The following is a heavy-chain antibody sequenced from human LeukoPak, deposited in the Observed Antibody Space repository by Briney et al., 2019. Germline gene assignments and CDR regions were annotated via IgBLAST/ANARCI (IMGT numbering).Heavy chain of an antibody. D-gene: IGHD4-23*01. J-gene: IGHJ5*02. Sequence: ASVKVSCKASGYTFTSYYMHWVRQATGQGLEWMGWMNPNSGNTGYAQKFQGRVTMTRNTSISTAYMELSSLRSEDTAVYYCARGGGSSGWFDPWGQGTLVTVSS. CDR1: GYTFTSYY. CDR2: MNPNSGNT. CDR3: ARGGGSSGWFDP. V-gene: IGHV1-8*02.